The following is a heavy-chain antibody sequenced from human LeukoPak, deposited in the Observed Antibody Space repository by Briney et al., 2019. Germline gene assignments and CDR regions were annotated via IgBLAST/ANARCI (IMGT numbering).Heavy chain of an antibody. J-gene: IGHJ5*01. CDR3: ARAKFYSGEFDS. CDR2: IYSGGST. CDR1: GFTVSSNF. Sequence: GGSLRLSCAASGFTVSSNFMSWVRQAPGKGLEWVSVIYSGGSTYYADSVRGRFTISRDNSKNTLYLQMNSLRAEDTAVYYCARAKFYSGEFDSLGQGTLVTVSS. V-gene: IGHV3-53*01. D-gene: IGHD5-12*01.